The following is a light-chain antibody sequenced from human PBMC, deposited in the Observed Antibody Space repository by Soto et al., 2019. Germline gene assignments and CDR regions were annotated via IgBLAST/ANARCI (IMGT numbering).Light chain of an antibody. J-gene: IGLJ2*01. V-gene: IGLV1-40*01. Sequence: QSALTQPPSVSGAPGQRVTISCTGSSSNIGAGYDVHWYQQVPGTAPKLLIFGNSNRPSGVPDRFSGSKSGTSASLAITGLQAEDEADYYCQSFDSSLGGRVFGGGTKLTVL. CDR3: QSFDSSLGGRV. CDR1: SSNIGAGYD. CDR2: GNS.